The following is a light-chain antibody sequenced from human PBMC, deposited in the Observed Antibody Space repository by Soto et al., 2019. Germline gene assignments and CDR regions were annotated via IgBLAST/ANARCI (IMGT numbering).Light chain of an antibody. CDR2: RAS. J-gene: IGKJ1*01. V-gene: IGKV1-5*03. CDR1: QSISNW. Sequence: DIQVTQSPSTLSASVGDRVTITCRASQSISNWVAWYQQKPGRAPKLLIHRASSLESGFPSRFSGSGSGTEFTFTISSLQTDDFAIDYCNQYHGYCRTFGQGTTVEIK. CDR3: NQYHGYCRT.